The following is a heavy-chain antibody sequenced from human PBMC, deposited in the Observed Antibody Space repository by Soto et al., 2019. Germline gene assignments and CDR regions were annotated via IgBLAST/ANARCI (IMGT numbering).Heavy chain of an antibody. CDR2: ISYDGSNK. V-gene: IGHV3-30-3*01. Sequence: QVQLVESGGGVVQPGRSLRLSYAASGFTFSSYAMHWVRQAPGKGLEWVAVISYDGSNKYYADSVKGRFTISRDNSKNTLYLQMNSLRAEDTAVYYCARAVGHWNYYYHGMDAWGQGTTVTVSS. D-gene: IGHD1-1*01. J-gene: IGHJ6*02. CDR1: GFTFSSYA. CDR3: ARAVGHWNYYYHGMDA.